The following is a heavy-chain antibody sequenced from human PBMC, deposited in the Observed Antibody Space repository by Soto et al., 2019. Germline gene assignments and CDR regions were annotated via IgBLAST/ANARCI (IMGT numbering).Heavy chain of an antibody. D-gene: IGHD3-10*01. Sequence: QVQLVQSGAEVKKPGASVKVSCKASGYTFTSYGISWVRQAPGQGLEWMGWISAYNGDTNYAQKLQGRITMTTDTSTSTAYMELRSLRSDDTAVYYCARVYRITMVRGELSEYWGQGTLVTVSS. V-gene: IGHV1-18*01. CDR2: ISAYNGDT. CDR1: GYTFTSYG. J-gene: IGHJ4*02. CDR3: ARVYRITMVRGELSEY.